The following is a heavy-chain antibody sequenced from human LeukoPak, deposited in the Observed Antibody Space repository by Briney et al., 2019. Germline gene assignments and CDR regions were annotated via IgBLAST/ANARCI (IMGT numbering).Heavy chain of an antibody. V-gene: IGHV3-9*01. CDR2: ISWNSGSI. CDR3: AKSHDSSGYYYFDY. CDR1: GFTFDDYA. D-gene: IGHD3-22*01. J-gene: IGHJ4*02. Sequence: GGSLRLSCAASGFTFDDYAMHWVRQAPGKGLEWVSGISWNSGSIGYADSVKGRFTISRDNAKNSLYLQMNSLRAEDTALYYCAKSHDSSGYYYFDYWGQGTLVTGSS.